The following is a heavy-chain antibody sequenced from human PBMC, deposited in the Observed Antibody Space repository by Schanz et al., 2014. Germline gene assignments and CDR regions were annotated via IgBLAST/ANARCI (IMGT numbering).Heavy chain of an antibody. Sequence: EEQLLQSGGGLVQPGGSLRLSCAASGFTFGSYAMSWVRQAPGKGLEWVSALSGSGGSTYYADSVKGRFTISRDNAKNSLYLQMNSLRAEDTAVYYCAKDSTHIDIVLVPTAIDYWGQGTLVTVSS. CDR3: AKDSTHIDIVLVPTAIDY. V-gene: IGHV3-23*01. CDR2: LSGSGGST. CDR1: GFTFGSYA. J-gene: IGHJ4*02. D-gene: IGHD2-2*01.